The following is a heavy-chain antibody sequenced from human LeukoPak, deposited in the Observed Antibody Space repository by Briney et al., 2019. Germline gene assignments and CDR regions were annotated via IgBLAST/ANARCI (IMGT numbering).Heavy chain of an antibody. CDR2: IIPIFGTA. D-gene: IGHD2-2*02. CDR1: GGTFSSYA. CDR3: ARDGYCSSTSCYTGVYYYYGMDV. V-gene: IGHV1-69*13. Sequence: ASVKASCKASGGTFSSYAISWVRPAPGQGLEWMGGIIPIFGTANYAQKFQGRVTITADESTSTAYMELSSLRSEDTAVYYCARDGYCSSTSCYTGVYYYYGMDVWGQGTTVTVSS. J-gene: IGHJ6*02.